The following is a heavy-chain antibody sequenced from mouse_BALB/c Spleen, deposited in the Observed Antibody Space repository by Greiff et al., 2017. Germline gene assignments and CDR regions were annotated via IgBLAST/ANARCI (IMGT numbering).Heavy chain of an antibody. CDR1: GFTFSSYA. Sequence: EVKVVESGGGLVKPGGSLKLSCAASGFTFSSYAMSWVRQTPEKRLEWVASISSGGSTYYPDSVKGRFTISRDNARNILYLQMSSLRSEDTAMYYCAKILYDGYYGFAYWGQGTLVTVSA. J-gene: IGHJ3*01. CDR2: ISSGGST. V-gene: IGHV5-6-5*01. D-gene: IGHD2-3*01. CDR3: AKILYDGYYGFAY.